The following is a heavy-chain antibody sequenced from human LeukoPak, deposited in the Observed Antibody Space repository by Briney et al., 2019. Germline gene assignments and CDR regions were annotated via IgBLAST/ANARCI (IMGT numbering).Heavy chain of an antibody. CDR1: GFTDSSNY. CDR2: IYSAGTT. CDR3: ARDVFWASGWPPYGY. D-gene: IGHD6-19*01. V-gene: IGHV3-66*01. J-gene: IGHJ4*02. Sequence: PGGSLRLSCAASGFTDSSNYMSWVRQAPGKGLEWVSVIYSAGTTYYADSVKGRFTISSDNSKNTLYLQMNSLRTEDTAVYYCARDVFWASGWPPYGYWGQGTLVTVSS.